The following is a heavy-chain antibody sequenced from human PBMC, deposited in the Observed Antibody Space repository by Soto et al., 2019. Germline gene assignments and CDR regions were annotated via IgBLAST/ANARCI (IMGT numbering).Heavy chain of an antibody. CDR3: ARDREYSGFYYGMDV. D-gene: IGHD5-12*01. CDR1: GFTFSSFG. J-gene: IGHJ6*02. Sequence: QVQLVESGGGVVQPGRSLRLSCTDSGFTFSSFGMHWVRQAPGKGLEWVAVISFDGNNQYYTDSVKGRFTISRDNSKNTLDLQMNSLRREDTAVYYCARDREYSGFYYGMDVWGQGTTVTVSS. V-gene: IGHV3-30*03. CDR2: ISFDGNNQ.